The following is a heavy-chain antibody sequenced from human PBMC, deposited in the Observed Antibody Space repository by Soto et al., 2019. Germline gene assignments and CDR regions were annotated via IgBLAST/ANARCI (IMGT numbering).Heavy chain of an antibody. CDR1: DGSVTNSSYY. Sequence: PSVTLSLTCPVSDGSVTNSSYYWGWIRQSPGKGLEWIGSVYYRGRSYSKSSVKSRVTISVDTSKNQFSLNFNSVTASDTALYYCVSQRTTVLTQAYFDYWGPGALVTVSS. V-gene: IGHV4-39*01. CDR2: VYYRGRS. CDR3: VSQRTTVLTQAYFDY. D-gene: IGHD4-17*01. J-gene: IGHJ4*02.